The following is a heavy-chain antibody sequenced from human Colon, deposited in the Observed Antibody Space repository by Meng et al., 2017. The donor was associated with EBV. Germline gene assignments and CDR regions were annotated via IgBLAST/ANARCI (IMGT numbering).Heavy chain of an antibody. Sequence: QVTLQETGQGLVKHSETLSITCTGSVDSVATGRYYGSWIRQPPGKGLEWIGYNYYIGGTNYNPSLKSRLTISLDTSKNQFSLSLRSVTAADTAVYYCARVSGRSFDPWGQGTLVTVSS. D-gene: IGHD3-10*01. J-gene: IGHJ5*02. CDR3: ARVSGRSFDP. V-gene: IGHV4-61*01. CDR2: NYYIGGT. CDR1: VDSVATGRYY.